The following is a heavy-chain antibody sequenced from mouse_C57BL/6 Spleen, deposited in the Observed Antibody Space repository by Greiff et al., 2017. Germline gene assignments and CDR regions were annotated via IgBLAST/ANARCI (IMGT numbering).Heavy chain of an antibody. Sequence: VKLQHSGAELVRPGASVTLSCKASGYTFTDYEMHWVKQTPVHGLEWIGAIDPETGGTAYNQKFKGKAILTADKSSSTAYMELRSLTSEDSAVYYCTRDYYGSPTGFAYWGQGTLVTVSA. V-gene: IGHV1-15*01. CDR2: IDPETGGT. CDR1: GYTFTDYE. J-gene: IGHJ3*01. CDR3: TRDYYGSPTGFAY. D-gene: IGHD1-1*01.